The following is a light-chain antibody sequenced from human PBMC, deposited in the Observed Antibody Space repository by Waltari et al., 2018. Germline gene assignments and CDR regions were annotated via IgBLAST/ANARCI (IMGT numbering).Light chain of an antibody. CDR1: SGSGPSNSS. CDR3: SMYMGSGIWV. CDR2: KGN. Sequence: QTVLTQEPSLSVSPGGKVPPTSALSSGSGPSNSSATWSQQTPGQTPRTLVYKGNGRSSGVPDRFSGSILGNKAALTITGAQADDESDYYCSMYMGSGIWVFGGGTKLTVL. V-gene: IGLV8-61*01. J-gene: IGLJ3*02.